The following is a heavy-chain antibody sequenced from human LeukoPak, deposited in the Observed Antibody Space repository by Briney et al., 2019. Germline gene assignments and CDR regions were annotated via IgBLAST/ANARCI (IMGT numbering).Heavy chain of an antibody. CDR3: ARNNGMDV. J-gene: IGHJ6*02. Sequence: GGSLRLSCAASGFALRSHWMTWVRQVPGRGPEWVANVNRDGSEAYYLDSVKGRFTISKDNAKNSLYLQMNSLRAEDTALYHCARNNGMDVWGQGTTVIVSS. V-gene: IGHV3-7*03. CDR2: VNRDGSEA. CDR1: GFALRSHW.